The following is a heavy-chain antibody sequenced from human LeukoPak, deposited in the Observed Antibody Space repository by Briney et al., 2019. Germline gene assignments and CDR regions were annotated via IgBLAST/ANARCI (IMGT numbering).Heavy chain of an antibody. V-gene: IGHV3-43*02. D-gene: IGHD2-2*01. CDR1: GFTFDDYA. CDR3: AKDQAPQDIVVVPAY. Sequence: GGSLRLSCAASGFTFDDYAMHWVRQAPGKGLEWVSLISGDGGSTYYADSVKGRFTISRDNSKNTLYLQMNSLRAEDTAVYYCAKDQAPQDIVVVPAYWGQGTLVTVSS. J-gene: IGHJ4*02. CDR2: ISGDGGST.